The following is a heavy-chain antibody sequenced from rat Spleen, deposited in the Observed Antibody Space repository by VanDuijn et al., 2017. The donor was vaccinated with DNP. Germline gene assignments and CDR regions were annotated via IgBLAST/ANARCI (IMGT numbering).Heavy chain of an antibody. V-gene: IGHV5-7*01. D-gene: IGHD1-2*01. Sequence: EVLLVESDGGLVQPGRSLKLSCAVSGFTFSDYYMAWVRQAPAQGLEWVATISYNGGTPYYRDSVKGRFTISRDNAQSTLYLQMDSLRSEDTATYYCTRSDSYGFPYWGQGTLVTVSS. CDR1: GFTFSDYY. CDR2: ISYNGGTP. CDR3: TRSDSYGFPY. J-gene: IGHJ3*01.